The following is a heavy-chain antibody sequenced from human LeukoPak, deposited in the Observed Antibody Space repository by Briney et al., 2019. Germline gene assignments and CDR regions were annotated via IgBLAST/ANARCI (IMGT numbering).Heavy chain of an antibody. V-gene: IGHV1-69*04. CDR3: ARDQLGDGYSGYDGMDV. CDR2: IIPIFGIA. CDR1: GGTFSSYA. J-gene: IGHJ6*02. D-gene: IGHD5-12*01. Sequence: SVKVSCKASGGTFSSYAISWVRQAPGQGLEWMGRIIPIFGIANYAQKFQGRVTITADKSTSTAYMELSSLRSEDTAVYYRARDQLGDGYSGYDGMDVWGQGTTVTVSS.